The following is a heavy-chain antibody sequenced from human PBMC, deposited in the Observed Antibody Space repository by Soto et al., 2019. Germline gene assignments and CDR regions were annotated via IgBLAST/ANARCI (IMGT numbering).Heavy chain of an antibody. CDR1: GGSISSGGYY. CDR3: ARDLRIAGTYYYSGMDV. Sequence: QVQLQESGPGLVKPSQTLSLTCTVSGGSISSGGYYWSWIRQHPGKGLEWIGYIYYSGSTYYNPSLKSRVTISVDTSKNQFSLKLSSVTSADTVVYYCARDLRIAGTYYYSGMDVWGQVTTVTVSS. D-gene: IGHD6-13*01. V-gene: IGHV4-31*03. CDR2: IYYSGST. J-gene: IGHJ6*02.